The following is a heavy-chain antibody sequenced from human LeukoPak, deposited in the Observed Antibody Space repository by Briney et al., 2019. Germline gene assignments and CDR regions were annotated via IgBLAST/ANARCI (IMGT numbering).Heavy chain of an antibody. CDR2: IYYSGST. CDR3: ARKAGEQWLIDG. V-gene: IGHV4-39*01. CDR1: GGSISSSSYY. Sequence: SETLSLTCTVSGGSISSSSYYWGWIRQPPGKGLEWIGSIYYSGSTYYNPSLKSRVTISVDTSKNQFSLKLSSVTAADTAVYYCARKAGEQWLIDGWGQGTLVTVSS. D-gene: IGHD6-19*01. J-gene: IGHJ4*02.